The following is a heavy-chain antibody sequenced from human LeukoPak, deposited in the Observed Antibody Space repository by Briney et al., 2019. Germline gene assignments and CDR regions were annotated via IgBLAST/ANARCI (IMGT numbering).Heavy chain of an antibody. CDR3: AREVVAAAGTVDY. D-gene: IGHD6-13*01. V-gene: IGHV4-59*01. CDR2: IHYSGST. Sequence: TPSETLSLTCTVSGDSISSYYWSWIRQPPGKGLEWIGYIHYSGSTNYNPSLKSRVTISVDTSKNQFSLILSSVTTADTAVYYCAREVVAAAGTVDYWGQGTLVTVSS. J-gene: IGHJ4*02. CDR1: GDSISSYY.